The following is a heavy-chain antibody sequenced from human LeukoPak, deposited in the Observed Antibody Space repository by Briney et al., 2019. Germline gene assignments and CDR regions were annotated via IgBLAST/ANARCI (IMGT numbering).Heavy chain of an antibody. D-gene: IGHD5-24*01. CDR1: GFTLSFYV. CDR3: ARIGPGSDAYNSFDY. V-gene: IGHV3-21*06. J-gene: IGHJ4*02. Sequence: GGSLRLSCATSGFTLSFYVMTWVPQAPGKGVEWVSSISRGSTYRFSAGSVRGRFFISRDDAKNSLFLDMSSLSGEHTGVYYCARIGPGSDAYNSFDYWGMGTLVTVSS. CDR2: ISRGSTYR.